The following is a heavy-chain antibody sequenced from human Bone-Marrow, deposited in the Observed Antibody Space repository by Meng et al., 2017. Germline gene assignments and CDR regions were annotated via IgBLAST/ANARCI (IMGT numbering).Heavy chain of an antibody. V-gene: IGHV1-2*06. Sequence: GLRSQVGAGGKEPGATVKVSCKPAGYKFPECWLPWVRRVPGQGLEWMGRIDPKSGDPHYAPRLQGRDTMAGATSISTACMELGELRSGDTAMYYCARDEDISAGGKLFGDYWGQGTLVTVSS. D-gene: IGHD6-13*01. CDR1: GYKFPECW. CDR2: IDPKSGDP. CDR3: ARDEDISAGGKLFGDY. J-gene: IGHJ4*02.